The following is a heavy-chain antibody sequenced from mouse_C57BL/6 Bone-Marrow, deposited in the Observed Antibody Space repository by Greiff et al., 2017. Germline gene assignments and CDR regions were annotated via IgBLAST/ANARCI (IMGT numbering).Heavy chain of an antibody. J-gene: IGHJ4*01. CDR3: GRGHYGMDY. V-gene: IGHV1-81*01. Sequence: VQRVEPGAELARPGASVKLSCKASGYTFTSYGISWVKQRTGQGLEWIGEIYPRSGNTSYNEKFKGKATLTADKSSSTAYIELRSLTTEDAAFYFGGRGHYGMDYWGQGTLVTVSS. CDR1: GYTFTSYG. CDR2: IYPRSGNT.